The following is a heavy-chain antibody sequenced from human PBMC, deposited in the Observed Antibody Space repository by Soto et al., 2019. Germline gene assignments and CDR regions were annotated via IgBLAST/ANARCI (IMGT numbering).Heavy chain of an antibody. V-gene: IGHV3-33*01. CDR2: IWYDGSNK. CDR1: GGTFGSYG. Sequence: AGGSMSVWWGAAGGTFGSYGMRWIRQAPGKGLEWVAVIWYDGSNKYYADSVKGRFTISRDNSKNTLYLQMNSLRAEDTAVYYCARDWGHSGSYSWLGLNWYFDLWGRGTLVTVSS. D-gene: IGHD1-26*01. CDR3: ARDWGHSGSYSWLGLNWYFDL. J-gene: IGHJ2*01.